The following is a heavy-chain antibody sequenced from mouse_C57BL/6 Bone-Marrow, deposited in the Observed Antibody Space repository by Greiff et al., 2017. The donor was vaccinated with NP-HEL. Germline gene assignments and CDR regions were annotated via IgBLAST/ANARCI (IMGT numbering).Heavy chain of an antibody. CDR3: FVWLRYYFDY. Sequence: QVHVKQSGAELVRPGTSVKMSCKASGYTFTNYWIGWAKQRPGHGLEWIGDIYPGGGYTNYNEKFKGKATLTADKSSSTAYMQFSSLTSEDSAIYYCFVWLRYYFDYWGQGTTLTVSS. D-gene: IGHD2-2*01. J-gene: IGHJ2*01. CDR2: IYPGGGYT. CDR1: GYTFTNYW. V-gene: IGHV1-63*01.